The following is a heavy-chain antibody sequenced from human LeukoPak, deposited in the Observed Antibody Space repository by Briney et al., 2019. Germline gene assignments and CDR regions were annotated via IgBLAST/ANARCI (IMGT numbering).Heavy chain of an antibody. CDR1: GGSIGSSTYY. J-gene: IGHJ4*02. CDR2: IYYSGST. Sequence: PSETLSLTCTVSGGSIGSSTYYWGWIRQPPGKGLEWIGSIYYSGSTYYNPSLKSRVTISVDTSKNQFSLKLSSVTAADTAVYYCASPGGGPTDYWGQGTLVTVSS. CDR3: ASPGGGPTDY. V-gene: IGHV4-39*01. D-gene: IGHD3-16*01.